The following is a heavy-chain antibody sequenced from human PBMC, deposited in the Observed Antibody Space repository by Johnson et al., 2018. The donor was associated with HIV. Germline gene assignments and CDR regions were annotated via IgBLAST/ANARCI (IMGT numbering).Heavy chain of an antibody. V-gene: IGHV3-30*04. CDR1: GFTFSSYA. J-gene: IGHJ3*01. Sequence: VQLVESGGGVVQPGRSLRLSCAASGFTFSSYAMHWVRQAPGKGLEWVAVISYDGSNKYYADSVKGRSTISRDNSKNTLYIQMNSLRAEDTAVYYCAKDLFTEREDDVFDVWGQGTMVTVSS. CDR3: AKDLFTEREDDVFDV. D-gene: IGHD1-26*01. CDR2: ISYDGSNK.